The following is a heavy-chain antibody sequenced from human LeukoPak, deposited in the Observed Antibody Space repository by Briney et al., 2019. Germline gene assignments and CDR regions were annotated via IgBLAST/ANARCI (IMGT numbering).Heavy chain of an antibody. Sequence: GGSLRLSCAASGFTFSSYGMHWVRQAPGKGLEWVANIKQDGSEKYYVDSVKGRFTISRDNAKNSLYLQMNSLRAEDTAVYYCARDSAVAGTDYWGQGTLVTVSS. V-gene: IGHV3-7*01. CDR2: IKQDGSEK. CDR3: ARDSAVAGTDY. J-gene: IGHJ4*02. D-gene: IGHD6-19*01. CDR1: GFTFSSYG.